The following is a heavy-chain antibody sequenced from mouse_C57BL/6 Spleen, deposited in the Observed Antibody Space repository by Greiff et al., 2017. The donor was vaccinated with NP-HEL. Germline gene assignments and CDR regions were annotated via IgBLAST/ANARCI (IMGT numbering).Heavy chain of an antibody. D-gene: IGHD1-1*01. V-gene: IGHV1-74*01. Sequence: QLHHPGAELVKPGASVKLSCKASGYTFTSSWMPWVKQRPGQGLEWIGRIHPSDSDTNYNQKFKGKATLTVDKSSSTAYMQLSSLTSEDSAIYYCAIGRGRPYFDYWGQGTTLTVSS. CDR2: IHPSDSDT. CDR3: AIGRGRPYFDY. J-gene: IGHJ2*01. CDR1: GYTFTSSW.